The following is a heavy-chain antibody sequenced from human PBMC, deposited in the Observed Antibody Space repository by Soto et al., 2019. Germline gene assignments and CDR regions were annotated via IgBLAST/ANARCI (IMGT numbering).Heavy chain of an antibody. D-gene: IGHD1-7*01. Sequence: GGSLRLSCAASGFTFSNAWMSWVRQAPGKGLEWVGRIKSKTDGGTKDYAAPVKGEFTISRDDSKNTLYLQMNSLKTEDTAVYYCTTAASFRYNWNYWFDYWGQGTLVTVSS. CDR2: IKSKTDGGTK. J-gene: IGHJ4*02. V-gene: IGHV3-15*01. CDR3: TTAASFRYNWNYWFDY. CDR1: GFTFSNAW.